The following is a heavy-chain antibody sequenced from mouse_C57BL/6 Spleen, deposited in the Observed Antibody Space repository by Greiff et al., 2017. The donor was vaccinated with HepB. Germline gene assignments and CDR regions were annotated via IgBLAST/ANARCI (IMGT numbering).Heavy chain of an antibody. J-gene: IGHJ4*01. CDR2: ISSGSSTI. Sequence: EVQLVESGGGLVKPGGSLKLSCAASGFTFSDYGMHWVRQAPEKGLEWVAYISSGSSTIYYADTVKGRFTISRDNAKNTLFLQMTSLTSEDTAMYYGAGDDYEYSYAMDYWGQGTSVTVSS. CDR3: AGDDYEYSYAMDY. D-gene: IGHD2-4*01. V-gene: IGHV5-17*01. CDR1: GFTFSDYG.